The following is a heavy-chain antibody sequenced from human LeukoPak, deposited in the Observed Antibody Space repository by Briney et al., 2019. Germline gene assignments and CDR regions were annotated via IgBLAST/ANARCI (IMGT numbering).Heavy chain of an antibody. V-gene: IGHV3-23*01. CDR3: ARDLASGYYGSGSSPGTY. D-gene: IGHD3-10*01. CDR2: IGSSVGGT. Sequence: GGSLRLSCAASEFTFSSYAMSWVRQAPGKGLEWVSTIGSSVGGTHYADSVKGRFTISRDNAKNTLYLQMNSLRAEDTAVYYCARDLASGYYGSGSSPGTYWGQGTLVTVSS. J-gene: IGHJ4*02. CDR1: EFTFSSYA.